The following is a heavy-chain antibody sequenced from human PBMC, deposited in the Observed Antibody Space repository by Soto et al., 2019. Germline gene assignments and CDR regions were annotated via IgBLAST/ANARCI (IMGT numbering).Heavy chain of an antibody. CDR3: ARSEWERYYYYYGMDV. Sequence: QVQLVQSGAEVKKPGSSVKVSCKASGGTFSSYAISWVRQAPGQGLEWMGGIIPIFGTANYAQKFQGRVTISADESTCTAYMELSSLRSEDAAVYYCARSEWERYYYYYGMDVWGQGTTVTVSS. V-gene: IGHV1-69*01. J-gene: IGHJ6*02. CDR1: GGTFSSYA. D-gene: IGHD1-26*01. CDR2: IIPIFGTA.